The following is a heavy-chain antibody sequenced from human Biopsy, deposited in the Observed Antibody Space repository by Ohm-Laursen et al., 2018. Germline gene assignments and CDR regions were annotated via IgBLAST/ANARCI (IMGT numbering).Heavy chain of an antibody. CDR1: GGSISSSTFY. CDR3: ARHPTGFWFDP. Sequence: SETLSLTCTVSGGSISSSTFYWGWIRQPPGKGLEWIGSVDYSGSAHYNPSLEIRITISVDTSKNHFSVSLSFFTAADTAVYYCARHPTGFWFDPWGQGTLVIVSS. V-gene: IGHV4-39*01. J-gene: IGHJ5*02. CDR2: VDYSGSA.